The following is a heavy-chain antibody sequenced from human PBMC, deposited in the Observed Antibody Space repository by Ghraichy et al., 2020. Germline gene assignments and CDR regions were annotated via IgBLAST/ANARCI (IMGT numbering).Heavy chain of an antibody. D-gene: IGHD3-10*01. V-gene: IGHV3-23*01. CDR1: GFTFSTYA. J-gene: IGHJ4*02. CDR3: AKLNPYGSGSYSGY. Sequence: GGSRRLSCAASGFTFSTYAMTWVRQAPGKGLEWVSAISASGGSTYYADSVRGRFTMSRDNSKNTLYLQMNSLRVEDTALYYCAKLNPYGSGSYSGYWGQGTLVTVSS. CDR2: ISASGGST.